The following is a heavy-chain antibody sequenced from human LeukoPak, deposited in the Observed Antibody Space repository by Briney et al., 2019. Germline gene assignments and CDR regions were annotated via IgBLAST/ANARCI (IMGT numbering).Heavy chain of an antibody. D-gene: IGHD3-16*02. CDR2: ISSSSSTI. Sequence: QPGGSLRLSCAASGFTFSSYSMNWVRQAPGKGLEWVSYISSSSSTIYYADSVKGRFTISRDNAKNTLYLQMNSLRAEDTAVYYCAKSPYDYVWGSYRRTPPYFDYWGQGTLVTVSS. CDR3: AKSPYDYVWGSYRRTPPYFDY. CDR1: GFTFSSYS. V-gene: IGHV3-48*01. J-gene: IGHJ4*02.